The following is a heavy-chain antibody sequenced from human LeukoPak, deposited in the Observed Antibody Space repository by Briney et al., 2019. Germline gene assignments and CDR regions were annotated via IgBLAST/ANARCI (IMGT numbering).Heavy chain of an antibody. J-gene: IGHJ5*02. CDR1: GFPFDNYW. D-gene: IGHD6-19*01. V-gene: IGHV3-74*01. Sequence: GGSLRLSCVVSGFPFDNYWMHWVRQVPGKGLVWVSRMNEDGRVTDYADSVKGRFTISRDNAKNSLYLQMNSLRADDTALYFCATELSGKVDRWGQGTLVAVSS. CDR2: MNEDGRVT. CDR3: ATELSGKVDR.